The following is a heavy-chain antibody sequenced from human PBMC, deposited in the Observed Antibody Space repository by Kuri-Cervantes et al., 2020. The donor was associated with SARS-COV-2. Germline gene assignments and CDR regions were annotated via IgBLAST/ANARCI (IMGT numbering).Heavy chain of an antibody. CDR3: ATQGIVVVPAAIGHMDV. D-gene: IGHD2-2*01. Sequence: ESLKISCTVSGGSISSSSYYWGWIRQPPGKGLEWIGSIYYSGSTYYNPSLKSRVTISVDTSKNQFSLKLSSVTAADTAVYYCATQGIVVVPAAIGHMDVWGKGTTVTVSS. V-gene: IGHV4-39*01. CDR2: IYYSGST. J-gene: IGHJ6*03. CDR1: GGSISSSSYY.